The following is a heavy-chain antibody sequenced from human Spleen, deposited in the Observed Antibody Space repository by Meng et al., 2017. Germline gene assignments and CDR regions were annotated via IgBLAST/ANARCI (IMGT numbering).Heavy chain of an antibody. V-gene: IGHV4-31*03. CDR2: IYYSGST. D-gene: IGHD3-10*01. Sequence: VQPPGAAPGLVKPSQTPSLTCTVSGVSISSGGDYWSWIRQHPGKGLEWIGYIYYSGSTYYNPSLKSRVTISVDTSKNQFSLKLSSVTAADTAVYYCARDRTYYYGSGDWYFDLWGRGTLVTVSS. J-gene: IGHJ2*01. CDR3: ARDRTYYYGSGDWYFDL. CDR1: GVSISSGGDY.